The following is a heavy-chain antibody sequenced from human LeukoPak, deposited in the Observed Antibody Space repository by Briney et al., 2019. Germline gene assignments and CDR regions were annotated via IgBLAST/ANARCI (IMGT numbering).Heavy chain of an antibody. V-gene: IGHV3-7*01. D-gene: IGHD1-26*01. Sequence: PGGSLRLSCAASGFTFSSYGMSWVRQAPGKGLEWVANIKQDGSEKFYVDSVRGRFTISRDNAKNSLYLQMDSLRAEDTALYYCARDEGGAYIYFWGQGTLVTVSS. J-gene: IGHJ4*02. CDR2: IKQDGSEK. CDR1: GFTFSSYG. CDR3: ARDEGGAYIYF.